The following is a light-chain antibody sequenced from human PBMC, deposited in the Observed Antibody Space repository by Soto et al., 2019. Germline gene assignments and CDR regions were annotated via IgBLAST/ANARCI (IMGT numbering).Light chain of an antibody. CDR1: QGIGTW. Sequence: DFHMTQSPSYVSASVGDRVTLTCRASQGIGTWLAWYQQKPGEAPKLLIYAASTLQSGVPSRFSGSGYGTDFNLTISSLQPEDFATYYCQQAADFPLAFGGGSRVEIK. CDR3: QQAADFPLA. J-gene: IGKJ4*01. CDR2: AAS. V-gene: IGKV1-12*01.